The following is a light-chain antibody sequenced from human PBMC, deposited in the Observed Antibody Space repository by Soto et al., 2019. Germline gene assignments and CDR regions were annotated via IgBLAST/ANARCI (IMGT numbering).Light chain of an antibody. J-gene: IGKJ5*01. CDR3: QQRSNWPPIT. CDR1: QSVSIK. CDR2: DAS. V-gene: IGKV3-11*01. Sequence: EIVMTQSPATLSVSPGERATLSFRSSQSVSIKLAWYQQKPGQAPRLLIYDASNRATGIPARFSGSGSGTDFTLTISSLEPEDFAVYYCQQRSNWPPITFGQGTRLEIK.